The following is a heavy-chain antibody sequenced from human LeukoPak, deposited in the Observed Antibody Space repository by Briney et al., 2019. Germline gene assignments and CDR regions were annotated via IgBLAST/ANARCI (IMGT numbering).Heavy chain of an antibody. D-gene: IGHD3-22*01. CDR2: ISYDGSNK. J-gene: IGHJ6*02. CDR3: AKVGSSGYYFYYYGMDV. V-gene: IGHV3-30*18. Sequence: QPGRSLRLSCAASGFTSSSYGMHWVRQAPGKGLEWVAVISYDGSNKYYADSVKGRFTISRNNSKNTLYLQMNSLRAEDTAVYYCAKVGSSGYYFYYYGMDVWGQGTTVTVSS. CDR1: GFTSSSYG.